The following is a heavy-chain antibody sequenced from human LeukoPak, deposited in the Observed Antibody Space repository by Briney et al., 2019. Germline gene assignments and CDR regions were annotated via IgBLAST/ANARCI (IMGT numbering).Heavy chain of an antibody. CDR2: FDPGDDET. CDR3: ATEKDLLLNS. D-gene: IGHD1-26*01. J-gene: IGHJ4*02. Sequence: ASVKVSCKVSGYSLSELSTHWVRQAPGQGLEWMGGFDPGDDETIYAQKFQGRVTMTEDTSTDTAYLELSSLRSEDTAVYFCATEKDLLLNSWGQGTPVTVSS. CDR1: GYSLSELS. V-gene: IGHV1-24*01.